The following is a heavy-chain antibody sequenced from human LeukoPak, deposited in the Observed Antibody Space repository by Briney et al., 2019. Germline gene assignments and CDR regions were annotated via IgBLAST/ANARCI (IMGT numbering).Heavy chain of an antibody. CDR2: INHSGST. V-gene: IGHV4-34*01. J-gene: IGHJ6*03. Sequence: PSETLSLTCAVYGGSFSGYYWSWIRQPPGKGLEWIGEINHSGSTNYNPSLKSRVTISVDTSKKQFSLKLSSVTAADTAVYYCARERRGDGYNYRSRYYYYYYMDVWGKGTTVTVSS. CDR1: GGSFSGYY. D-gene: IGHD5-24*01. CDR3: ARERRGDGYNYRSRYYYYYYMDV.